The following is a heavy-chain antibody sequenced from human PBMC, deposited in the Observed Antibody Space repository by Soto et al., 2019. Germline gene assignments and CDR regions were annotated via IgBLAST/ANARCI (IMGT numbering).Heavy chain of an antibody. D-gene: IGHD6-19*01. V-gene: IGHV6-1*01. CDR3: ARGGIAVAGTRFDP. CDR1: GASVSSNSAA. Sequence: SQTLSLTCAISGASVSSNSAAWNWIRQYPSRGLEWLGRTYYRSKWYNDYAVSVKSRITINPDTSKNQFSLQPNSVTPEDTAVYYCARGGIAVAGTRFDPWGQGTLVTVSS. J-gene: IGHJ5*02. CDR2: TYYRSKWYN.